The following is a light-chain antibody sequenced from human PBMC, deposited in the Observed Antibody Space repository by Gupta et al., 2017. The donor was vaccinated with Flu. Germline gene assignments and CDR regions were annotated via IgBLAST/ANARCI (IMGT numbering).Light chain of an antibody. J-gene: IGKJ1*01. CDR2: KAS. CDR1: QSISSW. Sequence: PSTLSASVGDRVTITCRASQSISSWLAWYQHKPGKAPKLLIYKASSLESGVPSRFSGSGSGTEFTLTISSLQPDDFATYYCQQYNSYQGTFGQGTKVEIK. CDR3: QQYNSYQGT. V-gene: IGKV1-5*03.